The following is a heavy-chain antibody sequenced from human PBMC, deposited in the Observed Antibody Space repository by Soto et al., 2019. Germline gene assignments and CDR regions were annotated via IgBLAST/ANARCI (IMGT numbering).Heavy chain of an antibody. D-gene: IGHD3-22*01. Sequence: ASVKVSCKASGYTFISYYMHWVRQAPGQGLEWMGIINPSGGSTSYAQKFQGRVTMTRDTSTSTVYMELSSLRAEDTAIYYCEINYDSRYGLDWGQGTLVTAPQ. CDR2: INPSGGST. J-gene: IGHJ4*02. CDR3: EINYDSRYGLD. V-gene: IGHV1-46*01. CDR1: GYTFISYY.